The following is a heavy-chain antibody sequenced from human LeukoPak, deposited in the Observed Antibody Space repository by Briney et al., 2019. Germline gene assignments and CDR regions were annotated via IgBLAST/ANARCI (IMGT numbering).Heavy chain of an antibody. CDR1: GGSISSYY. Sequence: SETLSLTCTVSGGSISSYYWGWIRQPPGKGLEWIGSIYYSGSTHYNPSLKSRVTISVDTSKNQFSLKLSSVTAADTAVYYCARLLWFGELLRYFDYWGQGTLVTVSS. J-gene: IGHJ4*02. D-gene: IGHD3-10*01. CDR2: IYYSGST. V-gene: IGHV4-39*01. CDR3: ARLLWFGELLRYFDY.